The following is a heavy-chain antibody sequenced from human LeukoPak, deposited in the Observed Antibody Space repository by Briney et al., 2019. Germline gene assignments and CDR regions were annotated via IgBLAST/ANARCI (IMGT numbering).Heavy chain of an antibody. CDR1: GFSLSSSGVS. D-gene: IGHD2-15*01. Sequence: SGPTLVNPTQTLTLTCTFSGFSLSSSGVSVGWIRQPPGKALEWLALLYWDEDKRYSPSLKSRLTITKDTSKNCVVLTMTNMDPVDTATYYCTRPSTPSTPDYWGQGVLVTVSS. CDR2: LYWDEDK. J-gene: IGHJ4*02. CDR3: TRPSTPSTPDY. V-gene: IGHV2-5*02.